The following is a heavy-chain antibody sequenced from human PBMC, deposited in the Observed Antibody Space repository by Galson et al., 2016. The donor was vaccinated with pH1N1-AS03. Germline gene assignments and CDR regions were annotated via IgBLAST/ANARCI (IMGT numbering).Heavy chain of an antibody. CDR3: ARATAVGPPYFDY. J-gene: IGHJ4*02. Sequence: ETLSLTCTVSSGSISSYSWNWIRQPPGKGLEWIGSIYSIGCTNYNPSLESRITISVETSKNQFSLKLRSVTAADTAVYYCARATAVGPPYFDYWGQGTVATVSS. D-gene: IGHD6-13*01. CDR1: SGSISSYS. CDR2: IYSIGCT. V-gene: IGHV4-59*01.